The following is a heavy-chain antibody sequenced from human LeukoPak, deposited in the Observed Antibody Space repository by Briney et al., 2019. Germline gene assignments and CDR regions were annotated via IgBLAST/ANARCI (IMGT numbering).Heavy chain of an antibody. D-gene: IGHD2-15*01. CDR3: ARASVAPSYYFDY. V-gene: IGHV4-59*01. CDR2: IYYSGST. CDR1: GGSISSYY. Sequence: SETLSLTCTVSGGSISSYYWSWIRQPPGKGLEWIGYIYYSGSTNYNPSLKSRVTISVDTSMNQFSLKLSSVTAADTAVYYCARASVAPSYYFDYWGQGTLVTVSS. J-gene: IGHJ4*02.